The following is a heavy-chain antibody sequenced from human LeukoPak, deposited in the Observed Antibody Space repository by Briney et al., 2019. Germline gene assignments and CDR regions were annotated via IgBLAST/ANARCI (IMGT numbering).Heavy chain of an antibody. V-gene: IGHV3-66*01. CDR3: VRDIGGGRPPLDS. D-gene: IGHD3-16*01. CDR1: GLIVTSNH. J-gene: IGHJ4*02. Sequence: GGSLRLSCVASGLIVTSNHMNWVRQAPGKGLEWVSVIYKDGGSTYYADSVQGRFTISRDKSKNTVYLQMNSLRAEDTAVYYCVRDIGGGRPPLDSWGQGTLVTVFS. CDR2: IYKDGGST.